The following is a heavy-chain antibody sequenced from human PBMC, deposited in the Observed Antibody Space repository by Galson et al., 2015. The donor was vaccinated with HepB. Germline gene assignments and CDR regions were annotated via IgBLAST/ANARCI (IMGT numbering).Heavy chain of an antibody. Sequence: PALVKPTQTLTLPCTFSGFSLNTSGMCVSWIRQPPGKALEWLARIDWDDDKYYSTSLKTRLTISKDTSKNQVVLTMTNMDPVDTATYYCARMDYYDSTNDAFDIWGQGTMVTVSS. CDR1: GFSLNTSGMC. CDR2: IDWDDDK. CDR3: ARMDYYDSTNDAFDI. D-gene: IGHD3-22*01. J-gene: IGHJ3*02. V-gene: IGHV2-70*11.